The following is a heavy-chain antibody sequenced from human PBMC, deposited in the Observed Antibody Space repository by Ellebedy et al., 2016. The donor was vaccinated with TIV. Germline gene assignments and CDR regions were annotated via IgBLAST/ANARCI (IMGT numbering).Heavy chain of an antibody. CDR3: ARRGGGGTDY. CDR1: GGSISSSDYY. J-gene: IGHJ4*02. V-gene: IGHV4-39*01. CDR2: IYYSGSA. D-gene: IGHD1-14*01. Sequence: SETLSLXXTVSGGSISSSDYYWTWIRQPPGKGLEWIGSIYYSGSAFYNPSLKSRVTISVDTSKNQSSRKLSSVTAADTAVYYCARRGGGGTDYWGQGTLVTVSS.